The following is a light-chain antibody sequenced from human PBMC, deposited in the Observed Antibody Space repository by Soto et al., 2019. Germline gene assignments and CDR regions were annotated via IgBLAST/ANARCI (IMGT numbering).Light chain of an antibody. Sequence: DIVMTQSPLSLPVTPGEPASISCRSSQGLLHSNGYNYLDWYLRKPGQSPQLLIYLGSNRASGVPDRFSGSGSGTDFTLKISRVEAEDVGVYYCMQALQTPITFGQGTRLEIK. CDR1: QGLLHSNGYNY. V-gene: IGKV2-28*01. J-gene: IGKJ5*01. CDR2: LGS. CDR3: MQALQTPIT.